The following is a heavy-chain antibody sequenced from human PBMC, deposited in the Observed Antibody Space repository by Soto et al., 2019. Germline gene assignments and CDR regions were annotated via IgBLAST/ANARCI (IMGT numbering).Heavy chain of an antibody. Sequence: EVQLVESGGGLGQPGGPLRLSGTAPGFTFSSYGRHGFPQVPGKDLWGVPRINTVGSIKTYADSVKGRFTISRDNAKNTLFLQMNSLRDEDTAVYHCARDWKTTVTSNYFDPWGQGTLVTVSS. J-gene: IGHJ5*02. D-gene: IGHD4-17*01. CDR1: GFTFSSYG. CDR2: INTVGSIK. V-gene: IGHV3-74*01. CDR3: ARDWKTTVTSNYFDP.